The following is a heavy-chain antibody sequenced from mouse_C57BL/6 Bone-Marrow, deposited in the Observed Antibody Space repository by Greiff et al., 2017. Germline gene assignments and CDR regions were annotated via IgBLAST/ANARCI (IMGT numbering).Heavy chain of an antibody. Sequence: EVQGVESGGGLVKPGGSLKLSCAASGFTFSSYAMSWVRQTPDKRLAWVATISDGGSYTYYPDNVKGRFTITRDTAKNNLYLQMSQLKSEDTAMYYCARGSNGVAYWGQGNLVTVSA. J-gene: IGHJ3*01. D-gene: IGHD2-5*01. CDR3: ARGSNGVAY. V-gene: IGHV5-4*01. CDR1: GFTFSSYA. CDR2: ISDGGSYT.